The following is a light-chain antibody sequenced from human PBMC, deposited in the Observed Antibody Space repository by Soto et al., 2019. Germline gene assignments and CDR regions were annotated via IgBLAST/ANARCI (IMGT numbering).Light chain of an antibody. V-gene: IGLV1-44*01. CDR3: AAWDDSLNGVV. CDR1: SSNIGSNT. Sequence: QSVLTQPPSASGTPGQRVTISCSGSSSNIGSNTVNWYQQLPGTAPKLIIYNNNQRPSGVPARFSGSKSGTSASLAISGLQSEDEADYYCAAWDDSLNGVVFGGGTKVTVL. CDR2: NNN. J-gene: IGLJ2*01.